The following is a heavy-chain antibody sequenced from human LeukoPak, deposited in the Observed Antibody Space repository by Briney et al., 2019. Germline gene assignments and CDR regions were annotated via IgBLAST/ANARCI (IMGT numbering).Heavy chain of an antibody. CDR2: IKSKAGGETT. J-gene: IGHJ4*02. V-gene: IGHV3-15*01. D-gene: IGHD3-22*01. CDR1: GFTFSSYA. Sequence: GGSLRLSCAASGFTFSSYAMSWVRQAPGKGLEWVGRIKSKAGGETTDYAAPVQGRFIVSRDDSTATLYLQMNSLQTEDTAVYYCTTGGSVITVTRSYDFWGQGTLVTVSS. CDR3: TTGGSVITVTRSYDF.